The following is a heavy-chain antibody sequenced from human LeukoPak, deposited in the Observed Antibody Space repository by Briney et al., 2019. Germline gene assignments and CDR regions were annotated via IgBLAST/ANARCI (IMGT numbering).Heavy chain of an antibody. CDR3: TRHGIS. V-gene: IGHV3-23*01. CDR2: ITGSGDST. J-gene: IGHJ4*02. Sequence: PGGTLRLSCAASGFTFSSYGLSWVRQAPGKGLEWVSGITGSGDSTFYADSVKGRFTISRDDSKNTAYLQMNSLKTEDTAVYYCTRHGISWGQGTLVTVSS. D-gene: IGHD5-24*01. CDR1: GFTFSSYG.